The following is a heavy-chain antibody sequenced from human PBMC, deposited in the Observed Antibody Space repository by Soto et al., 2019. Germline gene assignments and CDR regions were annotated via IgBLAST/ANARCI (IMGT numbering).Heavy chain of an antibody. CDR3: ARSYDSSGYYFRSVEY. CDR2: IWSDGDNK. D-gene: IGHD3-22*01. CDR1: GFTFSSYG. J-gene: IGHJ4*02. Sequence: GGSLRLSCAASGFTFSSYGLHWVRQAPGKGLEWVALIWSDGDNKKHADSVKGRFTISRDNSKNTLYLEMNSLRAEDTAVYYCARSYDSSGYYFRSVEYWGQGTLVTVSS. V-gene: IGHV3-33*01.